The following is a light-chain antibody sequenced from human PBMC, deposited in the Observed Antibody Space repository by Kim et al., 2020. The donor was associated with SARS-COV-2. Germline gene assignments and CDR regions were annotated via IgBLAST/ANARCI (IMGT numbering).Light chain of an antibody. J-gene: IGLJ2*01. V-gene: IGLV3-21*04. CDR3: QVWDSSSDHVV. CDR2: YDS. Sequence: SYELTQPPSVSVAPGKTARITCGGNNIGSKSVHWYQQKPGQAPVLVIYYDSDRHSGIPERFSGSNSGNTATLTISRVEAGDEADYYCQVWDSSSDHVVCGGGTQMTDL. CDR1: NIGSKS.